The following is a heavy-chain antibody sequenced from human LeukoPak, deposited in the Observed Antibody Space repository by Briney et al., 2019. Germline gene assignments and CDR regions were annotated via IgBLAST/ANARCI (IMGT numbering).Heavy chain of an antibody. V-gene: IGHV3-33*01. CDR2: IWYDGSNK. J-gene: IGHJ4*02. CDR1: GFTFSSYG. Sequence: GGSPRLSCAASGFTFSSYGMHWVRQAPGKGLEWVAVIWYDGSNKYYADSVKGRFTISRDNSKNTLYLQMNSLRAEDTAVYYCARDRVAVAGNYFDYWGQGTLVTVSS. D-gene: IGHD6-19*01. CDR3: ARDRVAVAGNYFDY.